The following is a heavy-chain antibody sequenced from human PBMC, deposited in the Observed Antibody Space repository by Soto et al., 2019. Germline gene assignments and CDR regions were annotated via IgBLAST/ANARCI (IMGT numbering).Heavy chain of an antibody. CDR3: AKDILGARGRGYYYYGMDV. J-gene: IGHJ6*02. V-gene: IGHV3-9*01. Sequence: EVQLVESGGGLVQPGRSLRLSCAASGFNFDDYAMHWVRQAPGKGLEWVSGISWNSGNIGYADSVKGRLTISRDNAKNSLYLQMNSLRPEDTALYYCAKDILGARGRGYYYYGMDVWGQGTTVTVSS. CDR2: ISWNSGNI. CDR1: GFNFDDYA. D-gene: IGHD1-26*01.